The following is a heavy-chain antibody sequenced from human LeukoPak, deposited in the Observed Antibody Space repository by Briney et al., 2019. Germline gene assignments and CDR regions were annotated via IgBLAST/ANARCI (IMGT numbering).Heavy chain of an antibody. Sequence: ASVKVSCKASGYTLTSYAMHWVRQAPGQRLEWMGWINAGNGNTKYSQKFQGRVTITRDTSASTAYMELSSLRSEDTAVYYCARDQGGYCSGGSCYSSRVLFDYWGQGTLVTVSS. J-gene: IGHJ4*02. D-gene: IGHD2-15*01. V-gene: IGHV1-3*01. CDR3: ARDQGGYCSGGSCYSSRVLFDY. CDR2: INAGNGNT. CDR1: GYTLTSYA.